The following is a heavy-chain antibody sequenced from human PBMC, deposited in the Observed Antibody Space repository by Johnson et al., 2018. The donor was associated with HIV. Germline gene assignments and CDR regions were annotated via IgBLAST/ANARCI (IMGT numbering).Heavy chain of an antibody. CDR2: IKQDGSER. D-gene: IGHD5-24*01. V-gene: IGHV3-7*01. Sequence: VQLVESGGGLVKPGGSLRLSCAASGFTFSDYYMSWVRQAPGKGLEWVATIKQDGSERYHVDSVKGRFTISRDNAKKSLYLQMNSLRVEDTAVYFCARNGDGYTPDAFDIWGQGTVVTVSS. J-gene: IGHJ3*02. CDR1: GFTFSDYY. CDR3: ARNGDGYTPDAFDI.